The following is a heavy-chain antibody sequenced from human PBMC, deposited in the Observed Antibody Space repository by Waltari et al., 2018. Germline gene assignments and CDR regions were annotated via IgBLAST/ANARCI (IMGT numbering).Heavy chain of an antibody. V-gene: IGHV4-4*02. J-gene: IGHJ4*02. CDR3: ARDRGRGLYLDT. CDR1: GDSISSTHW. CDR2: VHGSGRT. Sequence: QLQLQESGPGLVKPSGTLSLICAVSGDSISSTHWWSWVRQTPGKGLEWIGQVHGSGRTNYNPSFASRVTISLDTSTHHFALKVTSATAADTAFYYCARDRGRGLYLDTWGPGILVTVSP. D-gene: IGHD1-1*01.